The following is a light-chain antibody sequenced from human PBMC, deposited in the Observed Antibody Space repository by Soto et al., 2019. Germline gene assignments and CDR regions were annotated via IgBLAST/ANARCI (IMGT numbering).Light chain of an antibody. CDR1: QSVSSN. Sequence: EIVMTHSPATLSVSPLYTATLSFRASQSVSSNLAWYQQKPGQAPRLLIYGASTRATDIPDRFSGSGSGTDFTLAIRRLEPEDFAVYYCHQFGYSPRTFGQGTKVDIK. V-gene: IGKV3D-15*01. CDR3: HQFGYSPRT. CDR2: GAS. J-gene: IGKJ1*01.